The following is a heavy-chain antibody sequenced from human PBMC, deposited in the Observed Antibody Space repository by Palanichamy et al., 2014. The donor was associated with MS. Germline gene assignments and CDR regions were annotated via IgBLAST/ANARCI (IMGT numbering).Heavy chain of an antibody. J-gene: IGHJ4*02. D-gene: IGHD5-18*01. CDR2: IKEDGSEK. CDR3: ARDRSSYGFDS. V-gene: IGHV3-7*01. Sequence: VPLVESGGGLVQPGGSLRLSCAASEVTFGSFWMSWVRQGPGKGLEWVANIKEDGSEKNYVDSVKGRFTISRDNAKNSLYLQMNSLRVEDTAVYYCARDRSSYGFDSWGQGTLVTVSS. CDR1: EVTFGSFW.